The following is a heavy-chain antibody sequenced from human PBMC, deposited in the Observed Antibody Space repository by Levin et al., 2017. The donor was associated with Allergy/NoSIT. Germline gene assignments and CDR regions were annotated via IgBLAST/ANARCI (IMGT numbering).Heavy chain of an antibody. CDR2: MYHGGSP. CDR1: GGSITSGDYY. J-gene: IGHJ3*02. CDR3: ASPMVRRVTDAFDI. V-gene: IGHV4-30-4*01. D-gene: IGHD3-10*01. Sequence: SETLSLTCTVSGGSITSGDYYWSWIRQPPGKGLEWIGYMYHGGSPYYNLSLKSRVTISVDTSKNQFSLKLNSVTAADTAVYYCASPMVRRVTDAFDIWGQGTMVTVSS.